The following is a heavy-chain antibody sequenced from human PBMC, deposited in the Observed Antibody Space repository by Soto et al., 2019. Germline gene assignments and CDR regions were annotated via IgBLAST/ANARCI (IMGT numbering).Heavy chain of an antibody. CDR2: FIPVYRTL. Sequence: QVLLVQSGAEVKKPGSSVKVSCKASGGSFGNSAINWVRRTPGQGLEWLGGFIPVYRTLNYAQKFQGRVTITADASTGTAYMTLNSLASNDTAVYYCATGVIWIGYFTVDSWGQGTRVTVSS. V-gene: IGHV1-69*01. CDR3: ATGVIWIGYFTVDS. J-gene: IGHJ4*02. D-gene: IGHD3-3*01. CDR1: GGSFGNSA.